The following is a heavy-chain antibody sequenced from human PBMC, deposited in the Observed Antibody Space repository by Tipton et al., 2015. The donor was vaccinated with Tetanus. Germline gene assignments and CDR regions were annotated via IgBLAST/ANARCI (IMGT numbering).Heavy chain of an antibody. Sequence: SLRLSCEASGFIISNNNMNWVRQAPGKGLEWVSVIYRDGTTHYADSVKGRFTISRDITKNTLNLQTNSLRAEDTAVYYCARLRGWGIGDYGMDLWGQGTTVTVSS. CDR3: ARLRGWGIGDYGMDL. V-gene: IGHV3-53*01. CDR1: GFIISNNN. CDR2: IYRDGTT. D-gene: IGHD3-16*01. J-gene: IGHJ6*02.